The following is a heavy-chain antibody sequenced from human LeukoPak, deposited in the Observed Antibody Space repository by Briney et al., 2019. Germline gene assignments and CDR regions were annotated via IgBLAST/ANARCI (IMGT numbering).Heavy chain of an antibody. D-gene: IGHD3-3*01. CDR2: ISYDGTNK. CDR1: GFTFSTYG. J-gene: IGHJ4*02. CDR3: AKENDFVY. Sequence: GRSLRLSCAASGFTFSTYGMHWVRQAPGKGLEWVAVISYDGTNKYYADSVKGRFTISRDNSKSTLYLQMNSLRAEDTAVYYCAKENDFVYWGQGTLVTVSS. V-gene: IGHV3-30*18.